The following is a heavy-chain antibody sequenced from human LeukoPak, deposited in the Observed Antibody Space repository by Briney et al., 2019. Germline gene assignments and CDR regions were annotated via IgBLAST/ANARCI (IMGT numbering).Heavy chain of an antibody. CDR2: LNPNSGNT. Sequence: GASVKVSCKASGYTFTSYVINWVRQATGQGLEWMRWLNPNSGNTGYAQKFQGRVTMTRNTSISTAYMELSSLRSEDTAVYYCARDFPYYDILTGYRNYYYGMDVWGQGTTVTVSS. J-gene: IGHJ6*02. V-gene: IGHV1-8*01. CDR1: GYTFTSYV. CDR3: ARDFPYYDILTGYRNYYYGMDV. D-gene: IGHD3-9*01.